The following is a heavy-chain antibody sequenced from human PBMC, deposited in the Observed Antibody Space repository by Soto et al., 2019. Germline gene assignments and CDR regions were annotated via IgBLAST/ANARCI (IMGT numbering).Heavy chain of an antibody. J-gene: IGHJ6*02. CDR2: INPNSGGT. V-gene: IGHV1-2*04. Sequence: ASVKVSCKASGYTFTGYYMHWVRQAPGQGLEWMGWINPNSGGTNYAQKFQGWVTMTRDTSISTAYMELSRLRSDDTAVYYCARTGGLTDKYYYYYYGMDVWGQGTTVTVSS. D-gene: IGHD5-12*01. CDR3: ARTGGLTDKYYYYYYGMDV. CDR1: GYTFTGYY.